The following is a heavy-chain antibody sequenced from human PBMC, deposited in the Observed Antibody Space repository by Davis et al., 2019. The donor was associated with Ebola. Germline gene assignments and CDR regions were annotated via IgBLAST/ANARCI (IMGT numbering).Heavy chain of an antibody. V-gene: IGHV3-30-3*01. D-gene: IGHD2-2*01. CDR2: ISYDGSNK. Sequence: GESLKISCAASGFSFSSYAMHWVRQAPGKGLEWVAVISYDGSNKYYADSVKGRFTISRDNSKNTLYLQMNSLRAEDTAVYYCARGGDIVVVPAANREDYYGMDVWGKGTTVTVSS. J-gene: IGHJ6*04. CDR3: ARGGDIVVVPAANREDYYGMDV. CDR1: GFSFSSYA.